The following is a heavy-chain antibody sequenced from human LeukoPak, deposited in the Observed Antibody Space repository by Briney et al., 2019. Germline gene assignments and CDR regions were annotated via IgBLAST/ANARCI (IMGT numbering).Heavy chain of an antibody. D-gene: IGHD6-13*01. CDR3: AKGRYSSSYYADY. J-gene: IGHJ4*02. V-gene: IGHV3-21*04. CDR1: GFTFSSYS. Sequence: GGSLRLSCAASGFTFSSYSMNWVRQAPGKGLEWVSSISSSSSYIYYADSVKGRFTISRDNAKNSLYLQMNSLRAEDTAVYYCAKGRYSSSYYADYWGQGTLVTVSS. CDR2: ISSSSSYI.